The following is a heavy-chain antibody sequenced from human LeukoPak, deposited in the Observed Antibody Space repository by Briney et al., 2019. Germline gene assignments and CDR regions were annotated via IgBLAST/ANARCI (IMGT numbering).Heavy chain of an antibody. Sequence: GGSLRLSXAASGFAFTSYWMNWVRQAPGKGLEWVANINQDGSGKYYVNSVKGRFTISRDNAENSLSLQMNSLRAEDTAVYYCARGRDYSDYWGQGTLVTVSS. V-gene: IGHV3-7*01. CDR2: INQDGSGK. J-gene: IGHJ4*02. CDR3: ARGRDYSDY. CDR1: GFAFTSYW.